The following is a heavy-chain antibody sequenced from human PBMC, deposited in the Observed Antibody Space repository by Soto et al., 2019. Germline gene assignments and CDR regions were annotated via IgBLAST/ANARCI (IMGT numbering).Heavy chain of an antibody. CDR1: GYTFTNYY. D-gene: IGHD4-4*01. CDR2: INPSGGST. CDR3: ARTSLDYICDY. J-gene: IGHJ4*02. V-gene: IGHV1-46*01. Sequence: QVQLVQSGAEVKMPGAAVKVSCKASGYTFTNYYIHWVRQAPRQGLEWMGVINPSGGSTTYAQRFQGRVTLTRDTSTSTVYMQLSSLSSGDTAVYYCARTSLDYICDYWGQGTLVTVSS.